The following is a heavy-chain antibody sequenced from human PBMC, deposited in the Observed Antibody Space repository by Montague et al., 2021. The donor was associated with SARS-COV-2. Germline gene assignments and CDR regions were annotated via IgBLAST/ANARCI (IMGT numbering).Heavy chain of an antibody. CDR3: VRSLGVTKFWLDP. D-gene: IGHD2-8*01. Sequence: SLRLSCAASGFYFATYAIHWIRQAPGKGLEWIAVISYDENSQYFVDSVKGRLTVSRDNSNSTAFLHMSSLRPDDTAIYYCVRSLGVTKFWLDPWGQGTLVTVSS. CDR1: GFYFATYA. J-gene: IGHJ5*02. V-gene: IGHV3-30-3*01. CDR2: ISYDENSQ.